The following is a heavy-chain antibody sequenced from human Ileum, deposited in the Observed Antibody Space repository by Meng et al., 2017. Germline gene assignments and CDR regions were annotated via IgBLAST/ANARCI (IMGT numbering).Heavy chain of an antibody. Sequence: GHLQGAGPGLVRPSETLSLTCSVSGGSVSSGSYYWSWIRQPPGKGLEWIGYIYHTGSAHYKSSLWSRVTMSIDTSKNQFSLELKSVTTADTAMYYCTYRLAVSPQDWYFDVWGRGTLVTVSS. CDR1: GGSVSSGSYY. J-gene: IGHJ2*01. CDR2: IYHTGSA. CDR3: TYRLAVSPQDWYFDV. D-gene: IGHD6-19*01. V-gene: IGHV4-61*01.